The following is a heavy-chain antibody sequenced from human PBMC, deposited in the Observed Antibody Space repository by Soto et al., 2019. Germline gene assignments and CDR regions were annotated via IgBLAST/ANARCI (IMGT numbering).Heavy chain of an antibody. D-gene: IGHD5-12*01. J-gene: IGHJ5*02. Sequence: QVHLVQSGAEVKRPGSSVKVSCQSSGGTFRSYSITWLRQAPGRGLERLGAIIPMFNTPNYAQKFQGRLTITADESTSTVFMELKSLRSEDTAVYYCARGGYDFEDLFDPWGQGTLVSVSS. CDR1: GGTFRSYS. CDR3: ARGGYDFEDLFDP. CDR2: IIPMFNTP. V-gene: IGHV1-69*01.